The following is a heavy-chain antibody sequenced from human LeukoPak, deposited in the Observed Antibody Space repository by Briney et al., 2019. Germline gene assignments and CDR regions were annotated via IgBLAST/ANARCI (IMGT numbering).Heavy chain of an antibody. CDR2: IYSGGST. D-gene: IGHD2-15*01. V-gene: IGHV3-53*01. CDR1: GFTFSGSA. CDR3: ARDGIGYCSGGSCYQPFDY. Sequence: GGSLRLSCAASGFTFSGSAMHWVRQAPGKGLEWVSVIYSGGSTYYADSVKGRFTISRDNSKNTLYLQMNSLRAEDTAVYYCARDGIGYCSGGSCYQPFDYWGQGTLVTVSS. J-gene: IGHJ4*02.